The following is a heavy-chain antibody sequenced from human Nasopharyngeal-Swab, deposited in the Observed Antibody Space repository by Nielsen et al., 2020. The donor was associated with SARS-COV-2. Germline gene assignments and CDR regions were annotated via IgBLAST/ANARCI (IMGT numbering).Heavy chain of an antibody. CDR1: GFTFDDYA. CDR2: ISWNSGSI. V-gene: IGHV3-9*01. CDR3: AKDIANWNDEWGWFDP. J-gene: IGHJ5*02. D-gene: IGHD1-1*01. Sequence: SLKISCAASGFTFDDYAMHWVRQAPGKGLEWVSGISWNSGSIGYADSVKGRFTISRDNAKNSLYLQMNSLRAEGTALYYCAKDIANWNDEWGWFDPWGQGTLVTVSS.